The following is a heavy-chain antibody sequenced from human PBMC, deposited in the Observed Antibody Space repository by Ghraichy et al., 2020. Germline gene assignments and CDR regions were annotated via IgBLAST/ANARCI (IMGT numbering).Heavy chain of an antibody. J-gene: IGHJ4*02. CDR2: IDYSGDT. Sequence: SETLSLTCNVAGVTITSASYYWAWIRQPPGIALEWIGNIDYSGDTYDNSSPKSRVTMSIDSSKNQFSLRLHSVTAPDTAVYFCASRRVPGDFDYWGQRTLVTVS. CDR3: ASRRVPGDFDY. D-gene: IGHD3-10*01. V-gene: IGHV4-39*01. CDR1: GVTITSASYY.